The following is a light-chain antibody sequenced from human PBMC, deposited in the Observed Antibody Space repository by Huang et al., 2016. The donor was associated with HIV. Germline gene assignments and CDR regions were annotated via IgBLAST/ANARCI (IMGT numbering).Light chain of an antibody. J-gene: IGKJ1*01. CDR1: QSVFKN. Sequence: ENLMTQSPSTLSVSPGESATLSCRASQSVFKNLAWYQQKPGQAPKRLIDGSSTRAAGIPARFSGSGSGTDFTLTISSLQSEDFAVYYCQQYNTSPRTFGQGTKVEV. CDR2: GSS. CDR3: QQYNTSPRT. V-gene: IGKV3-15*01.